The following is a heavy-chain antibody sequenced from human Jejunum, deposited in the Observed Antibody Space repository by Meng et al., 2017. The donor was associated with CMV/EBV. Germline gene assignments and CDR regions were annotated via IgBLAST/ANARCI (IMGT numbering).Heavy chain of an antibody. CDR1: SDYA. CDR2: IRYEGRNK. D-gene: IGHD5-12*01. J-gene: IGHJ6*02. CDR3: AKDRLARITYYYYYGMDV. V-gene: IGHV3-30*02. Sequence: SDYAIHWVRQAPGKGLEWVALIRYEGRNKYYADSAKDRFSISRDNSKNTVYLQMNSLRAEDTAVYYCAKDRLARITYYYYYGMDVWGQGTTVTVSS.